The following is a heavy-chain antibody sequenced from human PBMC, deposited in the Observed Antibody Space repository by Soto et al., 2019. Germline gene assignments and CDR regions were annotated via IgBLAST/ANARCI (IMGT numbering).Heavy chain of an antibody. CDR1: GGTFSSYA. V-gene: IGHV1-69*06. D-gene: IGHD3-3*01. CDR2: IIPIFGTA. J-gene: IGHJ4*02. CDR3: ARRDTSGFLRYFDN. Sequence: SVKVSCKASGGTFSSYAISWVRQAPGQGLEWMGGIIPIFGTANYAQKFQGRVTITADKSTGTAYMELSSLRSEDTALYYCARRDTSGFLRYFDNWGQGTLVTVSS.